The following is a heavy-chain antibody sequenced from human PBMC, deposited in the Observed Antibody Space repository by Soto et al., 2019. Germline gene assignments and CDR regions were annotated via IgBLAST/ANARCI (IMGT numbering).Heavy chain of an antibody. CDR2: IYSGGST. Sequence: GGSLRLSCAASGSTVSSNYMSWVRQAPGKGLEWVSVIYSGGSTYYADSVKGRFTISRDNSKNTLYLQMNSLRAEDTAVYYCARDRGDSSGYHGPYYYYGMDVWGQGTTVTVSS. V-gene: IGHV3-53*01. J-gene: IGHJ6*02. CDR1: GSTVSSNY. D-gene: IGHD3-22*01. CDR3: ARDRGDSSGYHGPYYYYGMDV.